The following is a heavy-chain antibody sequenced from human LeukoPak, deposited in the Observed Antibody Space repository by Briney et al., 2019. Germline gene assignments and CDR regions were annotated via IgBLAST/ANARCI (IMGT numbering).Heavy chain of an antibody. CDR1: GFPFSSSV. D-gene: IGHD3-10*01. CDR3: AKVGPKSYFTSGSYSDY. V-gene: IGHV3-23*01. Sequence: GGSLRLSCAASGFPFSSSVMSWVRQAPGKGLEWVSIISVSDSGTHYADSVKGRFSVSRDTSKNTVYLQMNSLKAEDTATYYCAKVGPKSYFTSGSYSDYWGQGTLVTVSS. J-gene: IGHJ4*02. CDR2: ISVSDSGT.